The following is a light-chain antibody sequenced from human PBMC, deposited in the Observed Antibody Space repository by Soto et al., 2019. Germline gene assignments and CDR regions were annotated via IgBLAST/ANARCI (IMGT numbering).Light chain of an antibody. CDR1: QSVSSSY. V-gene: IGKV3-20*01. J-gene: IGKJ2*01. CDR2: GAS. CDR3: HQYGSSGYT. Sequence: EIVLTQSPGTLSLSPGERATLSCRASQSVSSSYLAWYQQKPGQAPRLLIYGASSRATGIPDRFSGSGSGTDFTHTISRLEPEDFAVYYCHQYGSSGYTFGQGTKLEIK.